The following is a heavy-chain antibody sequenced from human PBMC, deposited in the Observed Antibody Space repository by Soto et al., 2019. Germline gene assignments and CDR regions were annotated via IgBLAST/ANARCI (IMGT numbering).Heavy chain of an antibody. CDR2: INAGNGNT. Sequence: ASVKVSCKASGYTFTSYAMHWVRRAPGQRLEWMGWINAGNGNTKYSQKFQGRVTITRDTSASTAYMELSSLRSEDTAVYYCARDLGHYYCFGMDVWGQGTTVTVSS. CDR1: GYTFTSYA. V-gene: IGHV1-3*01. J-gene: IGHJ6*02. CDR3: ARDLGHYYCFGMDV.